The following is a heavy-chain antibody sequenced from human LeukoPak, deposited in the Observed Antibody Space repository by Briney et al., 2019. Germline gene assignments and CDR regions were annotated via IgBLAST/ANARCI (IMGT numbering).Heavy chain of an antibody. V-gene: IGHV1-2*02. D-gene: IGHD2-2*01. CDR2: INPNSGGT. J-gene: IGHJ6*02. Sequence: ASVKVSCKASRYTFTGYYMHWVRQAPGQGLEWMGWINPNSGGTNYAQKFQGRVTMTRDTSISTAYMELSRLRSDDTAVYYCARDRFQIVVVPAAKYYYYYYGMDVWGQGTTVTVSS. CDR3: ARDRFQIVVVPAAKYYYYYYGMDV. CDR1: RYTFTGYY.